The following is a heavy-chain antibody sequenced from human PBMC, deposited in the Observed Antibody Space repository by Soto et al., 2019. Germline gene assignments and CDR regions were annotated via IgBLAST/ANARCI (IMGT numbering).Heavy chain of an antibody. CDR2: IYRGGTI. V-gene: IGHV3-53*01. CDR1: GFSVSDNY. D-gene: IGHD2-15*01. Sequence: EVRLVESGGGLIQPGGSLTVSCAASGFSVSDNYMSWVRQPPGKGLEWVSVIYRGGTIFYADSVKGRFIISRDSSKNTMYLQMNTLRGEDTATYYCARVSCSDGGCYPDWYFDLWGRGTLVTVSS. CDR3: ARVSCSDGGCYPDWYFDL. J-gene: IGHJ2*01.